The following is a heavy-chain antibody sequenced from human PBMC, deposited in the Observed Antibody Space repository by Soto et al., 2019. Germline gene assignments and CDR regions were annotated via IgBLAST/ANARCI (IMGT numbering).Heavy chain of an antibody. CDR1: GYTFTGYY. J-gene: IGHJ6*02. V-gene: IGHV1-2*02. Sequence: ASVKVSCKASGYTFTGYYIHWVRQAPVQGLEWMGWINPNSGGTNYEQKFQGRVTMTRDTSIRTAYMELSRLRSDDTAVYYCAREKLYYYDSSGYRSYGMDVWGQGTTVNVSS. D-gene: IGHD3-22*01. CDR2: INPNSGGT. CDR3: AREKLYYYDSSGYRSYGMDV.